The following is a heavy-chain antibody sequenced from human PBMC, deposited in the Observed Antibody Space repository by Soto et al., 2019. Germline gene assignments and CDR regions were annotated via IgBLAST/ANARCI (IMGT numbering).Heavy chain of an antibody. CDR2: IDTSGTKI. J-gene: IGHJ4*02. V-gene: IGHV3-11*01. D-gene: IGHD3-3*01. Sequence: QVQFVESGGDLVKPGGSLRLSCAASGYTFSDYYMSWIRQAPGKGLEWISYIDTSGTKIYYADSVKGRFTITRDNAKNSLYLEMNSLRDEDTAVYYCASHYDMWSGYLSPVDYWDQGTLVTVSS. CDR1: GYTFSDYY. CDR3: ASHYDMWSGYLSPVDY.